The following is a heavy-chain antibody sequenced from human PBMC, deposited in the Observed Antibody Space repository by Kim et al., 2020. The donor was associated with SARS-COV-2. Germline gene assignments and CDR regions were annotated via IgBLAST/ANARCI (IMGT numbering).Heavy chain of an antibody. Sequence: GGSLRLSCAASGFNFNIYSMNWVRQAPGKGLEFVSYITGSSSVIHYSDSVKGRFTISRDNAQNSLYLQMNNLRDEDTAVYFCTTGLQHASENWGQGTLVTVSS. D-gene: IGHD4-4*01. CDR1: GFNFNIYS. V-gene: IGHV3-48*02. CDR3: TTGLQHASEN. J-gene: IGHJ4*02. CDR2: ITGSSSVI.